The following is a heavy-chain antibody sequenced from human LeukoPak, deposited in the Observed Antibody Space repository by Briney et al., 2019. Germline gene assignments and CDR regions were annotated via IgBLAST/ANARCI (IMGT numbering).Heavy chain of an antibody. CDR3: ARGRRDYCSSTSCLHYYYYYMDV. Sequence: SETLSLTCAVYGESFSGYYWSWIRQPPGKGLEWIGEINHSGSTNYNPSLKSRVTISVDTSKNQFSLKLSSVTAADTAVYYCARGRRDYCSSTSCLHYYYYYMDVWGKGTTVTVSS. CDR2: INHSGST. V-gene: IGHV4-34*01. D-gene: IGHD2-2*01. J-gene: IGHJ6*03. CDR1: GESFSGYY.